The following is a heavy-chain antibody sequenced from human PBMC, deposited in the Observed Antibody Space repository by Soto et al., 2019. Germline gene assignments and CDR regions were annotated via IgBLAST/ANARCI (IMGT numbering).Heavy chain of an antibody. CDR2: ISGSGGST. D-gene: IGHD2-15*01. V-gene: IGHV3-23*01. CDR3: AKDLAGCIGGSCFHSFDD. Sequence: EVQLLESGGGLVQPGGSLRLSGAASGFTFSSYAMSWVRQAPGKGLEWVAAISGSGGSTYYADTVKGRFTISRDNAKNTLYLQMNSMRAEDTAVYYCAKDLAGCIGGSCFHSFDDWGQGTLVTVSS. CDR1: GFTFSSYA. J-gene: IGHJ4*03.